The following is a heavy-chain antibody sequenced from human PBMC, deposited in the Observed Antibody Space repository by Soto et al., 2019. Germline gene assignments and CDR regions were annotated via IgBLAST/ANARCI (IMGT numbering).Heavy chain of an antibody. D-gene: IGHD2-2*01. V-gene: IGHV1-69*01. CDR1: GGTFGSYA. J-gene: IGHJ6*02. CDR3: AREAPYCTSATCPKFYDMDV. Sequence: QVQLVQSGAEVKKPGSSVKVSCKASGGTFGSYAITWVRRAPGQGLKWLGGIIPILNSPAYAQKFQARVVITADEITNTAYMELNSLRFDDTAVYYCAREAPYCTSATCPKFYDMDVWGQGTTVTVAS. CDR2: IIPILNSP.